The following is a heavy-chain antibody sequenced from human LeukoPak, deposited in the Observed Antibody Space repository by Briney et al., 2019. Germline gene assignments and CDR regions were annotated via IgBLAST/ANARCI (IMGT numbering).Heavy chain of an antibody. V-gene: IGHV3-53*01. D-gene: IGHD5-18*01. CDR1: EFSVGSNY. Sequence: GGSLRLSCAASEFSVGSNYMSWVRQAPGKGLEWVSVMYSGENTYYADSVKGRFTISRDNSKNTLYLQMNSLRAEDTAVYYCARGYNYGYFDYWGQGTLVTVSS. CDR2: MYSGENT. J-gene: IGHJ4*02. CDR3: ARGYNYGYFDY.